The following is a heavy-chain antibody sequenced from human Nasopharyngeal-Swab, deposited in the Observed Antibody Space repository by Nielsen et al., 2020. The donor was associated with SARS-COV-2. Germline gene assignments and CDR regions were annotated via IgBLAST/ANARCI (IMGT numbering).Heavy chain of an antibody. Sequence: GGSLRLSCAASGFTFSSYAMSWVRQAPGKGLEWVSAISGSGGSTYYADSVKGRFTISRDNSKNTLYLQMNSLRAEDTAVYYCARDLYYDYVWGSYRYENYYYGMDVWGQGTTVTVSS. CDR2: ISGSGGST. CDR3: ARDLYYDYVWGSYRYENYYYGMDV. CDR1: GFTFSSYA. J-gene: IGHJ6*02. D-gene: IGHD3-16*02. V-gene: IGHV3-23*01.